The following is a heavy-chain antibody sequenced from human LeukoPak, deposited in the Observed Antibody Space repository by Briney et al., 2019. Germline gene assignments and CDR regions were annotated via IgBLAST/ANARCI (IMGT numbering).Heavy chain of an antibody. CDR1: GFTFSKYS. CDR2: IGTSSTPI. Sequence: GGSLRLSCAASGFTFSKYSMTWVRQAPGKGPEWVSFIGTSSTPIYYAASVRGRFTISRDNTKNSLYLQMNSLKVEDTAIYYCARDNWIDCWGQGALVTVSS. CDR3: ARDNWIDC. V-gene: IGHV3-48*04. J-gene: IGHJ5*01.